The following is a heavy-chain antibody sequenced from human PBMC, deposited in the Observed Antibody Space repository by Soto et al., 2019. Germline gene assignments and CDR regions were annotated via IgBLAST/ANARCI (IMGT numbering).Heavy chain of an antibody. CDR2: IYHSGST. J-gene: IGHJ4*02. V-gene: IGHV4-4*02. Sequence: QVQLQESGPGLVKPSGTLSLTCAVSGGSISSSNWWSWVRQPPGKGLEWIGEIYHSGSTNYNPSLKRRVTISVDQSKNQFSLKLSSVNAAATAVYYCARGMNGFRSGEFDYVGQGTLVTVSS. D-gene: IGHD3-10*01. CDR3: ARGMNGFRSGEFDY. CDR1: GGSISSSNW.